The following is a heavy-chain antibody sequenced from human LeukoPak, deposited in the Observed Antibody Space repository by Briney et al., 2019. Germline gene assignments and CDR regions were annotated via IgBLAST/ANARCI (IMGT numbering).Heavy chain of an antibody. J-gene: IGHJ3*02. CDR3: AKDLGIGNSDAFDI. Sequence: GGSLTLSCAASGFTFDDYAIHWVRQAPGKGLEWVSLISGDGGSTYYADSVKGRFIISRDNSKNSLYLQMNSLRIEDTALYYCAKDLGIGNSDAFDIWGQGPMITVPS. V-gene: IGHV3-43*02. CDR1: GFTFDDYA. CDR2: ISGDGGST. D-gene: IGHD6-13*01.